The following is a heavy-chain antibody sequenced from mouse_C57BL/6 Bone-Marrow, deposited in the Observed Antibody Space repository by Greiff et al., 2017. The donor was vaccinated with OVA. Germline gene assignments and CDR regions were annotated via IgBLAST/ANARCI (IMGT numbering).Heavy chain of an antibody. CDR2: IWSGGST. J-gene: IGHJ4*01. CDR1: GFSLTSYG. Sequence: VQLQESGPGLVQPSQSLSITCTVSGFSLTSYGVHWVRQSPGKGLEWLGVIWSGGSTDYNAAFISRLSISKDNSKSQVFFKMNSLQADDTAIYYCARTPHYYGSSYDYAMDYWGQGTSVTVSS. V-gene: IGHV2-2*01. CDR3: ARTPHYYGSSYDYAMDY. D-gene: IGHD1-1*01.